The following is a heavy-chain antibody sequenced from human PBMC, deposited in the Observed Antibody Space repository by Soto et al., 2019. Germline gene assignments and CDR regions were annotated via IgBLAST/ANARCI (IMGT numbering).Heavy chain of an antibody. D-gene: IGHD3-9*01. Sequence: ASVKVSCKASGYTFTGYYMRWVRQAPGQGLEWMGWINANSGGTNYAQKLQGRVTMTRDTSTSTAYMELSSLRSDDTAVYYCARPYDILTGYSDYWGQGTLVTVSS. J-gene: IGHJ4*02. CDR2: INANSGGT. CDR3: ARPYDILTGYSDY. V-gene: IGHV1-2*02. CDR1: GYTFTGYY.